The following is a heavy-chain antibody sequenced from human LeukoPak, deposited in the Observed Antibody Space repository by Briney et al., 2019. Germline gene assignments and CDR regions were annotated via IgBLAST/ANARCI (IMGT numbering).Heavy chain of an antibody. J-gene: IGHJ4*02. CDR3: AMDGNPRGLSSPLGY. V-gene: IGHV3-11*01. D-gene: IGHD6-19*01. CDR1: GFTFSDYY. Sequence: GGSLRLSCAASGFTFSDYYMSWIRQAPGKGLEWASYISSSGSTIYYADSVKGRFTISRDNAKNSLYLQMNSLRAEDTAVYYCAMDGNPRGLSSPLGYWGQGTLVTVSS. CDR2: ISSSGSTI.